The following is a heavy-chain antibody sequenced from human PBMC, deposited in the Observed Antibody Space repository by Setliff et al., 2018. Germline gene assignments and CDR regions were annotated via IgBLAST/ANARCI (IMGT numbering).Heavy chain of an antibody. CDR1: GYSFQRYG. D-gene: IGHD3-22*01. CDR3: ARSSDSGYYHQRDAFDI. CDR2: ISSYNGNT. Sequence: GASVKVSCKASGYSFQRYGINWLRQAPGQGLEWLGWISSYNGNTKYAQTVQDRIRVTTDTSTSTSYMELRSLRSDDTAVNFCARSSDSGYYHQRDAFDIWGQGTRVTVSS. V-gene: IGHV1-18*04. J-gene: IGHJ3*02.